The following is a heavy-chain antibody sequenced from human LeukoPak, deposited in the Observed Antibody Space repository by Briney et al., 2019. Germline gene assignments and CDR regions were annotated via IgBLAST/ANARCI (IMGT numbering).Heavy chain of an antibody. CDR1: GGSISSGSYY. D-gene: IGHD1-26*01. V-gene: IGHV4-61*02. CDR2: IYTSGST. J-gene: IGHJ4*02. CDR3: ARDTTGSSLDY. Sequence: SETLSLTCTVSGGSISSGSYYWSWIRQPAGKGLEWIGRIYTSGSTNYNPSLKSRITISVDTSKNQFSLKLSSVTAADTAVYYCARDTTGSSLDYWGQGTLVTVSS.